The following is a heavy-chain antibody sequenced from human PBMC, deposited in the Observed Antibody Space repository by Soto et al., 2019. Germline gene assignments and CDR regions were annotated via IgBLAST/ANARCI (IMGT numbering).Heavy chain of an antibody. CDR1: GGSISSYY. CDR3: ARVWGGAFDI. CDR2: IYYSGST. D-gene: IGHD3-10*01. V-gene: IGHV4-59*01. Sequence: QVQLPESGPGLVKPSETLSLTCTVSGGSISSYYWSWIRQPPGKGLEWIGSIYYSGSTNYNPSLKIRVIRSVDTSKNQFSLKLSSVTAADTVVYYCARVWGGAFDIWGQGAMVTVSS. J-gene: IGHJ3*02.